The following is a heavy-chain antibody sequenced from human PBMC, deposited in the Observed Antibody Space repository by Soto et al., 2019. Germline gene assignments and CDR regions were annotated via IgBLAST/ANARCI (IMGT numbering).Heavy chain of an antibody. CDR3: ETSPYYYDSGNSYMDV. Sequence: GASVKVSCKVSGYTLTEVSMHWVRQAPGKGLEWMGGFDPEDGETIYAQKFQGRVTMTEDTSTDTAYMELSSLRSEDTAVYYCETSPYYYDSGNSYMDVWGKGTTVTVSS. D-gene: IGHD3-10*01. CDR1: GYTLTEVS. V-gene: IGHV1-24*01. J-gene: IGHJ6*03. CDR2: FDPEDGET.